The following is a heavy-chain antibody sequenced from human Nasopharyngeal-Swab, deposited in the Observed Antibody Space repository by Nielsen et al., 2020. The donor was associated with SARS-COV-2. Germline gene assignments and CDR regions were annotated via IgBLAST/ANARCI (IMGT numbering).Heavy chain of an antibody. V-gene: IGHV1-18*01. Sequence: ASVKVSCKAPGYTFTSYGISWVRQAPGRGLEWMGWISAYNGNTNYAQKPQGRVTMTTDKSTSTAYMELRSLRSDDTAMYYCARKWSGDAFDIWGQGTMVTVSS. D-gene: IGHD3-10*02. CDR2: ISAYNGNT. CDR1: GYTFTSYG. CDR3: ARKWSGDAFDI. J-gene: IGHJ3*02.